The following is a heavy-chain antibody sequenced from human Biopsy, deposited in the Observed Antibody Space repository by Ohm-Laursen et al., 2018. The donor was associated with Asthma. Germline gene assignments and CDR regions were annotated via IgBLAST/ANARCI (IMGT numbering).Heavy chain of an antibody. CDR2: FFFCGST. D-gene: IGHD6-13*01. J-gene: IGHJ5*01. CDR3: ARSLYSNSWQYVWFDS. CDR1: DASINSGGYS. Sequence: GTLSLTCAVSDASINSGGYSWDWVPQPPGEGLGWGWYFFFCGSTNYNPSLKSRVTISVDTSKNQFSLRLSSVTAADTAVYYCARSLYSNSWQYVWFDSWGQGTLVTVSS. V-gene: IGHV4-61*08.